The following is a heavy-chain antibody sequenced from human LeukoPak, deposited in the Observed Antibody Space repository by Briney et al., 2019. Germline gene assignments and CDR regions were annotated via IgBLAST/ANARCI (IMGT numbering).Heavy chain of an antibody. V-gene: IGHV1-8*01. CDR1: GYTFTSYE. CDR2: MNPNSGNT. Sequence: ASVKVSSKDSGYTFTSYEINWVCHAPEQRREWVGWMNPNSGNTGYAQKFQGRVTITRDTSTSTAYMELSSLRSEDTAVYYCARVSQTPAYYYTSGYYYLGYWRQGTLVTVCS. J-gene: IGHJ4*02. D-gene: IGHD3-22*01. CDR3: ARVSQTPAYYYTSGYYYLGY.